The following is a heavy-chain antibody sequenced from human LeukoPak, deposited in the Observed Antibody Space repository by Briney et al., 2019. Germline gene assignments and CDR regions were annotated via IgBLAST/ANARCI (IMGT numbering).Heavy chain of an antibody. CDR2: FYNSGST. D-gene: IGHD3-10*01. CDR3: ARAYYGSGSYDY. J-gene: IGHJ4*02. Sequence: PSETLSLTCTVSGGSIRSYYWSWIRQPPGKGLEWIGFFYNSGSTNYNPSLKSRVTISVDTSKNQFSLRLGSVAAADTAMYFCARAYYGSGSYDYRGQGILVTVSS. CDR1: GGSIRSYY. V-gene: IGHV4-59*01.